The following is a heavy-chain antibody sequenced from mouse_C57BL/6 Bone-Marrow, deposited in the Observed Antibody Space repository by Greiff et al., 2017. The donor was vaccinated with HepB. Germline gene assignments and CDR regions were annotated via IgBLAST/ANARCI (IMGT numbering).Heavy chain of an antibody. CDR1: GFTFSSYG. Sequence: EVKLMESGGDLVKPGGSLKLSCAASGFTFSSYGMSWVRQTPDKRLEWVATISSGGSYTYYPDSVKGRVTISRDNAKNTLSLQMSSLKSEDTAMYYCARHEYDGCAYCGQGTLVTVSA. CDR2: ISSGGSYT. CDR3: ARHEYDGCAY. J-gene: IGHJ3*01. D-gene: IGHD2-4*01. V-gene: IGHV5-6*01.